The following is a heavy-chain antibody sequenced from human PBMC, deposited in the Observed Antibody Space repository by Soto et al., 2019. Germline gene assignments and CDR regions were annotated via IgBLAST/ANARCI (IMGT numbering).Heavy chain of an antibody. CDR1: GYTFTSYY. CDR2: ISPGGGGT. CDR3: ARDAPFPITGTTFDY. D-gene: IGHD1-7*01. V-gene: IGHV1-46*01. Sequence: ASVKVSGKASGYTFTSYYIHWVRQAPGQGLEWMGSISPGGGGTSDAQNFQGRVTMTGDTSTNTVYMELSSLRSEDSAVYYCARDAPFPITGTTFDYWGQGTLVTVSS. J-gene: IGHJ4*02.